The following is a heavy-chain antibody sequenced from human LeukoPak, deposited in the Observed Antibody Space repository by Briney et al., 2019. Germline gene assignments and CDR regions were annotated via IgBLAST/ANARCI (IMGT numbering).Heavy chain of an antibody. CDR2: ISGSGGTT. Sequence: GGSLRLSCAASGFTVSDYAMTWVRQAPGKGLEWVSAISGSGGTTYYADSVKGRFTISRDNSKNTLYLQMNSLRAEDTAVYYCAKDLAMAPYYYYYMDVWGKGTTVTVSS. CDR3: AKDLAMAPYYYYYMDV. D-gene: IGHD5-18*01. V-gene: IGHV3-23*01. J-gene: IGHJ6*03. CDR1: GFTVSDYA.